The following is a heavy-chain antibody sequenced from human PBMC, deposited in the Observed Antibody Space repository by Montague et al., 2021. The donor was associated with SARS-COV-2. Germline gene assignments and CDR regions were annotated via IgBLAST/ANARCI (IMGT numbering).Heavy chain of an antibody. CDR2: IYYSGST. CDR3: ARVGIVVVPAAIVTLSHYYYMDV. D-gene: IGHD2-2*02. Sequence: TLSLTCTVSGGSISSGGYYWSWIRQPPGKGLEWIGYIYYSGSTYYNPSLKSRVTISVDTSKNQFSLKLSSVTAADTAVYYCARVGIVVVPAAIVTLSHYYYMDVWGKGTTVTVSS. J-gene: IGHJ6*03. V-gene: IGHV4-31*03. CDR1: GGSISSGGYY.